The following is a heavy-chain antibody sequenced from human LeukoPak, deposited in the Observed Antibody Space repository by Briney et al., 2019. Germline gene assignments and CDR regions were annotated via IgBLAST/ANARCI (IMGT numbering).Heavy chain of an antibody. Sequence: NPGGSLRLSCAASGFTFSSYSMNWVRQAPGKGLEWVSSISSSSYIYYADSVKGRFTISRDNAKNSLYLQMNGLRAEDTAVYYCARYVRIAARHSYYGMDVWGQGTTVTVSS. J-gene: IGHJ6*02. CDR2: ISSSSYI. D-gene: IGHD6-6*01. CDR3: ARYVRIAARHSYYGMDV. V-gene: IGHV3-21*01. CDR1: GFTFSSYS.